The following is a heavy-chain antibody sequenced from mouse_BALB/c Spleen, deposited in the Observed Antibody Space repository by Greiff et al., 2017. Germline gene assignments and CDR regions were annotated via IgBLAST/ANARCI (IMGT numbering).Heavy chain of an antibody. J-gene: IGHJ3*01. CDR3: ARSGYYGNLTWFAY. V-gene: IGHV3-2*02. D-gene: IGHD2-1*01. CDR2: ISYSGST. Sequence: EVQLQQSGPGLVKPSQSLSLTCTVTGYSITSDYAWNWIRQFPGNKLEWMGYISYSGSTSYNPSLKSRISITRDTSKNQFFLQLNSVTTEDTATYYCARSGYYGNLTWFAYWGQGTLVTVSA. CDR1: GYSITSDYA.